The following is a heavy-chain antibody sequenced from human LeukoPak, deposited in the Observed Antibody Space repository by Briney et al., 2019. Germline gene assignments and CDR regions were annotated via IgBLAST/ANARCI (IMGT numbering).Heavy chain of an antibody. J-gene: IGHJ4*02. CDR1: GGSISSYY. Sequence: SETLSLTCTVSGGSISSYYWSWIRQPPRKGLEWIGYIYHSGSTYYNPSLKSRVTISVDRSKNQFSLKLSSVTAADTAVYYCASPSIVGARGYFDYWGQGTLVTVSS. CDR3: ASPSIVGARGYFDY. CDR2: IYHSGST. V-gene: IGHV4-59*12. D-gene: IGHD1-26*01.